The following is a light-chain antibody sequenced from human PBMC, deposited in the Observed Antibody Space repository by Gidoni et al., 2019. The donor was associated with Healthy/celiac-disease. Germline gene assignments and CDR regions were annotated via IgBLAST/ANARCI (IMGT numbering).Light chain of an antibody. Sequence: QSALTQPPSASGSPGQSVTISCTGTSRDVGGYNYVSWYQQHPGKAPKLMIYEVSKRPSGVPDRFSGSKSGNTASLTVSGLQAEDEADYYCSSYAGSNNWVFGGGTKVTVL. CDR3: SSYAGSNNWV. V-gene: IGLV2-8*01. J-gene: IGLJ3*02. CDR1: SRDVGGYNY. CDR2: EVS.